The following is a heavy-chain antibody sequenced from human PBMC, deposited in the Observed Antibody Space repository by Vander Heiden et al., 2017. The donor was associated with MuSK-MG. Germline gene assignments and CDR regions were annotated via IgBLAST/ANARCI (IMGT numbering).Heavy chain of an antibody. V-gene: IGHV2-5*02. Sequence: QLTLTESGPTLVKPTQTLPLPCTSAWFSLSPSGVGVGWIRQPPGKALEWLALIYWDDDKRYSTSLKNRLTITKDTSKNQVVRTVTNMDPVETAPYYCAQRPVQKSTVWSPNWFDPWGQGRLVTVSA. CDR1: WFSLSPSGVG. CDR3: AQRPVQKSTVWSPNWFDP. D-gene: IGHD1-1*01. J-gene: IGHJ5*02. CDR2: IYWDDDK.